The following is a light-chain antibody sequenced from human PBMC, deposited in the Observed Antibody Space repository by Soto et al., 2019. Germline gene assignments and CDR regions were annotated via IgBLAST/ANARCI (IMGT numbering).Light chain of an antibody. CDR1: QSLSNY. CDR3: QLYGSSPWT. Sequence: EIVLTQSPGTLSLSPGERATLSCRASQSLSNYLAWYHLRPGQAPRLLIYDASTTAAGIPGRFSGSGSGTDFTLTIRSLEPEDSAVYYCQLYGSSPWTFGQGTKVDIK. J-gene: IGKJ1*01. CDR2: DAS. V-gene: IGKV3-20*01.